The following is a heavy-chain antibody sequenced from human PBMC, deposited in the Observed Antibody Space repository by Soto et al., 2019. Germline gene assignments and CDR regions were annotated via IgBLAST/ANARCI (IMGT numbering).Heavy chain of an antibody. D-gene: IGHD3-3*01. Sequence: QITLNESGPTVVNPAETLTLTCTFSGFSLTTSGVGVGWIRQSPGKAPEWLALIYWDDDKRYSASLKSRITITKDSSKHQVVLTMASVDPADTATYYCPHRILRTVFGLVTTTAIYFDFWGQGTPVVVSS. J-gene: IGHJ4*02. V-gene: IGHV2-5*02. CDR1: GFSLTTSGVG. CDR3: PHRILRTVFGLVTTTAIYFDF. CDR2: IYWDDDK.